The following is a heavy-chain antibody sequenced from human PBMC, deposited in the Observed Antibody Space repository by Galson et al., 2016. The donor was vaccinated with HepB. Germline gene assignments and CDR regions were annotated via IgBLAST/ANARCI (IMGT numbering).Heavy chain of an antibody. J-gene: IGHJ3*02. CDR2: IWYDGTNE. V-gene: IGHV3-33*08. CDR3: ARNMYGAATNYIGDVFDI. D-gene: IGHD3-10*01. CDR1: GFTFSSYG. Sequence: SLRLSCAASGFTFSSYGMHWVRQAPGKGLEWVALIWYDGTNEYYADSVKGRFTISRDNFKNTLYLQMNSLRAEDTAVYYCARNMYGAATNYIGDVFDIWGQGTMVTVSS.